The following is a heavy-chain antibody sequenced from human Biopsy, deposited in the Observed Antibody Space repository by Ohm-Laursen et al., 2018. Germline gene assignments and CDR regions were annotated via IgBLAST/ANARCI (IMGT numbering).Heavy chain of an antibody. V-gene: IGHV4-61*01. CDR2: IYDRGSTA. Sequence: SETLSLTCTVSGDSVSSGSFYWTWIRQPPGQGLEYIGYIYDRGSTANYNPSLDSRVTMSVVMPKNQCSLKLSSVTAADKAIYYCARGMRSSGWPYFDSWGQGTLVTVSS. D-gene: IGHD6-19*01. CDR3: ARGMRSSGWPYFDS. J-gene: IGHJ4*02. CDR1: GDSVSSGSFY.